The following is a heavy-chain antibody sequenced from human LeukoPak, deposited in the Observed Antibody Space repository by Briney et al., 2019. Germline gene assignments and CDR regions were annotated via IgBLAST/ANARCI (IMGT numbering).Heavy chain of an antibody. D-gene: IGHD4-17*01. Sequence: GASVKVSCKACGYTFTSYGISWVRQAPGQGLEWMGGISAYNRNTNYAQKRQARVTMTTDTSTSTAYMELRSLRSDDTAVHYCARGGSDYGDYLNWFDPWGQGTLVTVSS. CDR3: ARGGSDYGDYLNWFDP. V-gene: IGHV1-18*01. J-gene: IGHJ5*02. CDR2: ISAYNRNT. CDR1: GYTFTSYG.